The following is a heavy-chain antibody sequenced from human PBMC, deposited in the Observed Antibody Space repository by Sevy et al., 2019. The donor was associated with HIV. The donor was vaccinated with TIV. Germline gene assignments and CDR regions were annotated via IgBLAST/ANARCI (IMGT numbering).Heavy chain of an antibody. Sequence: GGSLRISCAASGFTFSSYGMHWVRQAPGKGLEWVAVISYDGSNKYYADSVKGRFTISRDNSKNTLYLQMNSLRAEDTAVYYCAKVSPAAGYYYYYGMDVWGQGTTVTVSS. CDR2: ISYDGSNK. V-gene: IGHV3-30*18. CDR3: AKVSPAAGYYYYYGMDV. J-gene: IGHJ6*02. CDR1: GFTFSSYG. D-gene: IGHD6-13*01.